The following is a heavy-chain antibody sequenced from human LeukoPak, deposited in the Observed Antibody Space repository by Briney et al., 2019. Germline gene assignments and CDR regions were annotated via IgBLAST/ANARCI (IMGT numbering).Heavy chain of an antibody. CDR1: GYTLTELS. CDR2: FDPEDGET. V-gene: IGHV1-24*01. D-gene: IGHD2-2*03. CDR3: ATFTAVDIVVVPAAMDV. J-gene: IGHJ6*02. Sequence: ASVKVSCKVSGYTLTELSMQWVRQAPGKGLEWMGGFDPEDGETIYAQKFQGRVTMTEDTSTDTAYMELSSLRSEDTAVYYCATFTAVDIVVVPAAMDVWGQGTTVTVSS.